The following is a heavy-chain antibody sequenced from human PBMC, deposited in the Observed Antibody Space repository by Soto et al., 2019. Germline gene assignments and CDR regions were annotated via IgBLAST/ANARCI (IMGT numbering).Heavy chain of an antibody. CDR2: ISAYNGNT. D-gene: IGHD3-16*02. J-gene: IGHJ5*02. V-gene: IGHV1-18*04. CDR1: GYTFTSYG. CDR3: ARAVLTPIVILGGWFDP. Sequence: ASVKVSCKASGYTFTSYGISWVRQAPGQGLEWMGWISAYNGNTNYAQKLQGRVTMTTDTSTSTAYMELRSLRSDDTAVYYCARAVLTPIVILGGWFDPWGQGTLVTVSS.